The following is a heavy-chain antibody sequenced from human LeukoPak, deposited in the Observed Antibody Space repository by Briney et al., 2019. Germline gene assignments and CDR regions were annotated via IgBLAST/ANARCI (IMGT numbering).Heavy chain of an antibody. CDR1: GFTFSDYW. CDR3: AKSGYNRFDY. Sequence: GGSLRLSCAASGFTFSDYWMHWVRQAPGKGLEGVSSISGSGSGGSTYYADSVTGRFTISRDNSKNTLYLQMNSPIAEDTAVYYCAKSGYNRFDYWGQGTRVTVSS. V-gene: IGHV3-23*01. D-gene: IGHD5-24*01. J-gene: IGHJ4*02. CDR2: ISGSGSGGST.